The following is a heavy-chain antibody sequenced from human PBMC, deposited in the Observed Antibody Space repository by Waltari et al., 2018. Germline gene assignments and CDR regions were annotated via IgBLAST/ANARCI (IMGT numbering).Heavy chain of an antibody. CDR3: AGTFGGVIAPDY. CDR2: INPNSGGT. J-gene: IGHJ4*02. D-gene: IGHD3-16*02. Sequence: QVQLVQSGAEVKKPGASVKVSCKASGYTFTGYYMHWVRQAPGQGLEWMGWINPNSGGTNAAQKFQGRVTMTRDRSINTAYMEVSRLRSDDTAVDYCAGTFGGVIAPDYWGQGTLVTVSS. CDR1: GYTFTGYY. V-gene: IGHV1-2*02.